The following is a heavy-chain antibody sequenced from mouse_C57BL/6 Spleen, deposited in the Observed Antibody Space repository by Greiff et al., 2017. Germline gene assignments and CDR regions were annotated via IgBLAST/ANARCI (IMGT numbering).Heavy chain of an antibody. D-gene: IGHD1-1*01. J-gene: IGHJ3*01. CDR2: IYPGDGDT. CDR3: ARGGDYGSSFWFAY. Sequence: QVQLQQSGPELVKPGASVKISCKASGYAFSSSWMNWVKQSPGKGLEWIGRIYPGDGDTNYNGKFKGKATLTADKSSSTAYMQLSSRTSEDAAVYFCARGGDYGSSFWFAYWGQGTLVTVSA. CDR1: GYAFSSSW. V-gene: IGHV1-82*01.